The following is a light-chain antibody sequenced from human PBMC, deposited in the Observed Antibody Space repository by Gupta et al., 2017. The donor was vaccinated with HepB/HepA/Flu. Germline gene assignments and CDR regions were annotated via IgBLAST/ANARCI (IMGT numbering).Light chain of an antibody. CDR1: QSLVYSDGSTY. V-gene: IGKV2-30*01. CDR3: IQGTHWP. CDR2: KVS. J-gene: IGKJ4*01. Sequence: DVVMTQSPLSLPVTLGQPASISCRSSQSLVYSDGSTYLTWFQQRPGQSPRRLIYKVSNRDSGVPDRFSDSGSGTDFTLKSSRVEAEDVGIYCCIQGTHWPFGGGTKVEIK.